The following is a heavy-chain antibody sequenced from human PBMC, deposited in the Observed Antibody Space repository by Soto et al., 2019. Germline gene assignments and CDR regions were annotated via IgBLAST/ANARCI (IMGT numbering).Heavy chain of an antibody. CDR2: IYYGVST. D-gene: IGHD4-4*01. CDR3: ARGATVVVAMGV. CDR1: GGSLSGGAYY. Sequence: QVQLQESGPGLVKPSQTLSLTCTVSGGSLSGGAYYWSWIREQPGKGLAWIGYIYYGVSTYYNPSRKSRVTISVDTSKNQFYLKLMSVTAADSAVYYCARGATVVVAMGVWGQGTTVTVSS. J-gene: IGHJ6*02. V-gene: IGHV4-31*03.